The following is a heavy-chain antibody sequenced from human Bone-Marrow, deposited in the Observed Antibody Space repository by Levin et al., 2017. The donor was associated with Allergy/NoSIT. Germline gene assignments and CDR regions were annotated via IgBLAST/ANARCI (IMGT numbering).Heavy chain of an antibody. D-gene: IGHD4-17*01. CDR1: GFTFRNYA. CDR2: IGNSGRNT. V-gene: IGHV3-23*01. Sequence: HPGGSLRLSCAASGFTFRNYATSWVRQAPGKGLEWVSTIGNSGRNTYYADSVKGRFTISRDNSKNTLYLQLNSLRVEDTALYFCAKAGADYGDYGGEDFDYWGQGTLVTVSS. CDR3: AKAGADYGDYGGEDFDY. J-gene: IGHJ4*02.